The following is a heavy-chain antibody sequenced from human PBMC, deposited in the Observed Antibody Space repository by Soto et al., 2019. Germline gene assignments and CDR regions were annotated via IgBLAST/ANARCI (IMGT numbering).Heavy chain of an antibody. Sequence: ASVKVSCKAPADTFTSYYIHWVRQAPGHGLEWMGIINPNGGSTRFAQTFQGRITMTTDTSTSTVYMELRSLRSEDTAVYYCARGGDGELRFLDPKGAFDIWGHEPMVTVS. CDR2: INPNGGST. CDR1: ADTFTSYY. CDR3: ARGGDGELRFLDPKGAFDI. J-gene: IGHJ3*02. V-gene: IGHV1-46*01. D-gene: IGHD3-3*01.